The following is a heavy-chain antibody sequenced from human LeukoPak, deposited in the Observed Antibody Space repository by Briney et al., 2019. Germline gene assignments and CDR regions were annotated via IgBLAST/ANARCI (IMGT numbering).Heavy chain of an antibody. Sequence: GGSLSLSCAASGFTFDDYGMSWVRQAPGKGLEWVSGINRNGGSTGYADSVKGRFTISRDNAKNSLYLQMNSLRAEDTALYYCARDGEMATIAYYYYYIDVSGKGTTVTVSS. CDR3: ARDGEMATIAYYYYYIDV. CDR1: GFTFDDYG. J-gene: IGHJ6*03. V-gene: IGHV3-20*04. CDR2: INRNGGST. D-gene: IGHD5-24*01.